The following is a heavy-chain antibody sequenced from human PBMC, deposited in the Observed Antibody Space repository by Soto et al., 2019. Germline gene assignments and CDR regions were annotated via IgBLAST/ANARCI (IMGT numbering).Heavy chain of an antibody. CDR2: ISWDGGST. CDR1: GFTFDDYA. J-gene: IGHJ6*02. CDR3: AKDISGGVIVPYYYGMDV. V-gene: IGHV3-43D*04. D-gene: IGHD3-16*02. Sequence: ALRLSCAASGFTFDDYAMHWVRQAPGKGLEWVSLISWDGGSTYYADSVKGRFTISRDNSKNSLYLQMNSLRAEDTALYYCAKDISGGVIVPYYYGMDVRGQETTITVS.